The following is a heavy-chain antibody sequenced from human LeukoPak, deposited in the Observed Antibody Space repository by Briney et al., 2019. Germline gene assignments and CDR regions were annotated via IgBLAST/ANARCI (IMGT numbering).Heavy chain of an antibody. D-gene: IGHD4-17*01. CDR3: ARDRDYAFDY. CDR2: ISSSSGSI. Sequence: GGSLRLSCVASGFTFRTYSMNWVRQAPGKGLEWVSYISSSSGSIYYADSVKGRFTISRDNAKNSLYLQMNSLRGEDTAVYYCARDRDYAFDYWGQGTLVTVSS. J-gene: IGHJ4*02. CDR1: GFTFRTYS. V-gene: IGHV3-48*01.